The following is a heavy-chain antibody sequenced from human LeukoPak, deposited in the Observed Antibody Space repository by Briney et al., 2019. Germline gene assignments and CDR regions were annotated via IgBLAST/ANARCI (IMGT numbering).Heavy chain of an antibody. D-gene: IGHD3-22*01. V-gene: IGHV1-69*05. CDR2: IIPIFGTA. CDR3: ARGEYYYDSSGYEFDY. J-gene: IGHJ4*02. Sequence: ASVKVSCKASGGTFSSYAISWVRQAPGQGLEWMGRIIPIFGTANYAQKFQGRVTITTDESTSTAYMELSSLRSEDTAVYYCARGEYYYDSSGYEFDYWGQRTLVTVSS. CDR1: GGTFSSYA.